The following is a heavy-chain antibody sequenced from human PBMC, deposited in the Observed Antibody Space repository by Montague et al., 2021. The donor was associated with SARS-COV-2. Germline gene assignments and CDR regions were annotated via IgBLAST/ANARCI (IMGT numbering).Heavy chain of an antibody. CDR1: GGSFSDYF. Sequence: SETLSLTCAVYGGSFSDYFRTWIRQPPGKGLEWIGEINHRGSTNXNPSLKSRVTISVDTSKNQFSLKMTSVTAADTAVYYCARGRQHINMVVVVVTGGEYYFDFWGQGTLVAVSS. CDR3: ARGRQHINMVVVVVTGGEYYFDF. J-gene: IGHJ4*02. D-gene: IGHD3-22*01. CDR2: INHRGST. V-gene: IGHV4-34*01.